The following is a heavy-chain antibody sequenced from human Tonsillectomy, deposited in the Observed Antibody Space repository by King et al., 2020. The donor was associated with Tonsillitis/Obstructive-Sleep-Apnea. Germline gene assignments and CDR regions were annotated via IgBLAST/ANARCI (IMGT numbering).Heavy chain of an antibody. J-gene: IGHJ6*03. CDR1: GGSFSGYY. V-gene: IGHV4-34*01. D-gene: IGHD2-2*02. CDR2: INHSGST. CDR3: AGGVPAAIHDYYYYYMDV. Sequence: VRLQQWGAGLLKPSETLSLTCAVYGGSFSGYYWSWIRQPPGKGLEWIGEINHSGSTNYNPSLKSRVTISVDTSKNQFSLKLSSVTAADTAVYYCAGGVPAAIHDYYYYYMDVWGKGTTVTVSS.